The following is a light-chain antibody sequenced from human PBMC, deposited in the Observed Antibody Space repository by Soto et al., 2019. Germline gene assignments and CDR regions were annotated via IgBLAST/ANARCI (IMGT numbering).Light chain of an antibody. CDR2: NTN. Sequence: QSVLTQPPSASRTPGQRVTISCSGSSSNIQNNIVNWYQQLPGTAPKLLIYNTNQQPSGVPDRFSGSKSGTSASLAISGLQSEDEADYFCAAWDDSLNGVVFGGGTKVTVL. CDR3: AAWDDSLNGVV. J-gene: IGLJ2*01. CDR1: SSNIQNNI. V-gene: IGLV1-44*01.